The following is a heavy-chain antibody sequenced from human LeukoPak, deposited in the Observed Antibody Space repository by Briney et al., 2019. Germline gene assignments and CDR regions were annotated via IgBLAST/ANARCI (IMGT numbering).Heavy chain of an antibody. D-gene: IGHD6-13*01. CDR3: ASSQATRIAAIGPVFDY. J-gene: IGHJ4*02. CDR2: IYSGGST. Sequence: PGGSLRLSCAASGFTVSSNYMSWVRQAPGKGLEWVSVIYSGGSTYYADSVKGRFTISRDNSKNTLYLQMNSLRAEDAAVYYCASSQATRIAAIGPVFDYWGQGTLVTVSS. CDR1: GFTVSSNY. V-gene: IGHV3-53*01.